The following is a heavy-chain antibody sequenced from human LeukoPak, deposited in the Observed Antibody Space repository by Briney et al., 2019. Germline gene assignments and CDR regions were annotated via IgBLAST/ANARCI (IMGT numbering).Heavy chain of an antibody. CDR1: GYTFTSYD. CDR2: MNPNSGNT. V-gene: IGHV1-8*01. CDR3: ARGLRPYYYDSSGYYYRY. J-gene: IGHJ4*02. D-gene: IGHD3-22*01. Sequence: ASVKVSCKASGYTFTSYDINWVRQATGQGLEWTGWMNPNSGNTGYAQKFQGRVTMTRNTSISTAYMELSSLRSEDTAVYYCARGLRPYYYDSSGYYYRYWGQGTLVTVSS.